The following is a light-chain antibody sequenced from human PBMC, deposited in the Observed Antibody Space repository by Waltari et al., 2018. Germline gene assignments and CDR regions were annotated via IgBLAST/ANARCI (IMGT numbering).Light chain of an antibody. CDR1: SLRNYY. V-gene: IGLV3-19*01. CDR2: DTP. J-gene: IGLJ3*02. Sequence: SSELTQDPAVSVALGQTVRITCQGDSLRNYYASWYQQKPGQAPILVVYDTPNRPSGIPDRFAGSHSGNTAALIITGAQAEDEADYYCNSRDTTNDPHILFGGGTKLTVL. CDR3: NSRDTTNDPHIL.